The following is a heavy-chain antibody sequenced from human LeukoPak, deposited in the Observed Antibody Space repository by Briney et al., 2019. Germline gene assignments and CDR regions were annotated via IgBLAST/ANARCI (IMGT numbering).Heavy chain of an antibody. D-gene: IGHD6-19*01. CDR1: EFTFHDYT. Sequence: GGSLRLSCAGSEFTFHDYTMHWVRQPPGKGLEWVSLIRWDGGEIHYADSLKGRFTISRDNSKSSLFLQMNSLGIEDTALYYCAKATSSGWGYAFDVWGRGTVVTVSA. V-gene: IGHV3-43*01. J-gene: IGHJ3*01. CDR2: IRWDGGEI. CDR3: AKATSSGWGYAFDV.